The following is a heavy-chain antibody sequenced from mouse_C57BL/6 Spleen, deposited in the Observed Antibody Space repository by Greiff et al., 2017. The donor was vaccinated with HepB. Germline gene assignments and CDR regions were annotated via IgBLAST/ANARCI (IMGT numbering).Heavy chain of an antibody. J-gene: IGHJ4*01. V-gene: IGHV5-17*01. Sequence: EVQRVESGGGLVKPGGSLKLSCAASGFTFSDYGMHWVRQAPEKGLEWVAYISSGSSTIYYADTVKGRFTISRDNAKNTLFLQMTSLRSEDTAMYYCAREAYGNYVDYAMDYWGQGTSVTVSS. D-gene: IGHD2-1*01. CDR3: AREAYGNYVDYAMDY. CDR2: ISSGSSTI. CDR1: GFTFSDYG.